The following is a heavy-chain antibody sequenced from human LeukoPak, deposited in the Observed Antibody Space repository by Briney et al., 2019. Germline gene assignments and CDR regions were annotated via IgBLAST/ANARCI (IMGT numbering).Heavy chain of an antibody. CDR3: ARVRVYSGGYDYLYFDY. Sequence: GGSLRLSCAASGFTFSSYSMNWVRQAPGKGLEWVSYISSSSSTIYYADSVKGRFTISRDNAKNSLYLQMNSLRAEDTAVYYCARVRVYSGGYDYLYFDYWGQGTLVTVSS. D-gene: IGHD5-12*01. J-gene: IGHJ4*02. CDR2: ISSSSSTI. V-gene: IGHV3-48*01. CDR1: GFTFSSYS.